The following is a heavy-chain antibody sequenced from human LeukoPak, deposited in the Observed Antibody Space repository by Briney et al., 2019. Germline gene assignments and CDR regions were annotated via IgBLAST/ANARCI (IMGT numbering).Heavy chain of an antibody. CDR3: TAEGVARTTAEPQFDY. CDR2: INAGNGNT. Sequence: ASVKVSCKASGYTFTSYAMHWVRQAPGQRLEWMGWINAGNGNTKYSQKFQGRVTITRDMSTSTAYMELSSLRSEDTAVYYCTAEGVARTTAEPQFDYWGQGTLVTVSS. V-gene: IGHV1-3*01. D-gene: IGHD5-12*01. CDR1: GYTFTSYA. J-gene: IGHJ4*02.